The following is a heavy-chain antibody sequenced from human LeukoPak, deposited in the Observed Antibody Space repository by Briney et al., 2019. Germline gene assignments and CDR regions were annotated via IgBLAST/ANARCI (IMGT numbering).Heavy chain of an antibody. CDR3: ARDSLGSSWYQDPGY. CDR1: GYTFTGYY. D-gene: IGHD6-13*01. CDR2: INPNSGGT. V-gene: IGHV1-2*02. Sequence: ASVKVSCKASGYTFTGYYMHWVRQAPGQGLEWMGWINPNSGGTNYAQKFQGRVTMTRDTSISTAYMELSRLRSDDTAVYYCARDSLGSSWYQDPGYWGQGPWSPSPQ. J-gene: IGHJ4*02.